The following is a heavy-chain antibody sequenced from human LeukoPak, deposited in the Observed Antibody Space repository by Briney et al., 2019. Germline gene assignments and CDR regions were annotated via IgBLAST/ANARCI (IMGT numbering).Heavy chain of an antibody. J-gene: IGHJ4*02. CDR3: ARVDTAMVAGGGDY. CDR2: MNTNSGNT. D-gene: IGHD5-18*01. Sequence: SGKLSCEAAGYTFTSYDIKWVRQATGQGLGWMGWMNTNSGNTGYSQKFQGRVTITRHTSKSTPYMEMSRLRSDDTAVYYCARVDTAMVAGGGDYWGQGTLVTVSS. CDR1: GYTFTSYD. V-gene: IGHV1-8*02.